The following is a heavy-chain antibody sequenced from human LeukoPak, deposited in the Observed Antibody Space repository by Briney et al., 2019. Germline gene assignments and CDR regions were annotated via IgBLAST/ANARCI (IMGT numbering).Heavy chain of an antibody. J-gene: IGHJ4*02. CDR3: AGSLGYCTSNVCYLKY. CDR2: ISAYNGNT. V-gene: IGHV1-18*01. D-gene: IGHD2-8*01. CDR1: GYTFTSYG. Sequence: GASVKVSCKASGYTFTSYGISWVRQAPGQGLEWMGWISAYNGNTDYAQKLQGGVTMTTDTSTSTAYTELRSLRSDDTAVYYCAGSLGYCTSNVCYLKYWGQGTLVTVSS.